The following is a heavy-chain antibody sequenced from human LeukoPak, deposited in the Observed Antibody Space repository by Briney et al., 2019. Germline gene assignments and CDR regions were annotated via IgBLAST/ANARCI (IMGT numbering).Heavy chain of an antibody. CDR2: IIPILGIA. D-gene: IGHD2-15*01. Sequence: SVKVSCKASGGTFSSYAISWVRQAPGQGLERMGRIIPILGIANYAQKFQGRVTITADKSTSTAYMELSSLRSEDTAVYYCARAPGSCSGGSCYGENDFDYWGQGTLVTVSS. CDR1: GGTFSSYA. V-gene: IGHV1-69*04. J-gene: IGHJ4*02. CDR3: ARAPGSCSGGSCYGENDFDY.